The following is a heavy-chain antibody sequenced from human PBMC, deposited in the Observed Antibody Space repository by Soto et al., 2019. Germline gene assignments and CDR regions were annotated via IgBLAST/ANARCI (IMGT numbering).Heavy chain of an antibody. J-gene: IGHJ3*02. D-gene: IGHD3-3*01. CDR1: GYSFTSYW. CDR3: ARFEGVYYDFWSGQGSAFDI. V-gene: IGHV5-51*01. CDR2: IYPGDSDT. Sequence: GESLKISCKGSGYSFTSYWIGWVRLMPGKGLEWMGIIYPGDSDTRYSPSLQGQVTISADKSISTAYLQWSSLKASDTAMYYCARFEGVYYDFWSGQGSAFDIWGQGTMVTVSS.